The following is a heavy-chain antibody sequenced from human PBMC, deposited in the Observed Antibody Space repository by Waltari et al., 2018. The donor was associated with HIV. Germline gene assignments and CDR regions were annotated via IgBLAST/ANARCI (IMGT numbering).Heavy chain of an antibody. CDR3: AKDPMDIVATINYYGMDV. CDR2: ISGSGGST. V-gene: IGHV3-23*01. D-gene: IGHD5-12*01. J-gene: IGHJ6*02. Sequence: EVQLLESGGGLVQPGGSLRLSCGASGFTFSIYAMTGVRQAPGKGLEWVSAISGSGGSTYYADSVKGRFTISRDNSKNTLYLQMNSLRAEDTAVYYCAKDPMDIVATINYYGMDVWGQGTTVTVSS. CDR1: GFTFSIYA.